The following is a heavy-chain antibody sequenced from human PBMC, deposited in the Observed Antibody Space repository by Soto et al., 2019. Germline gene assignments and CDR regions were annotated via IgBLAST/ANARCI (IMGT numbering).Heavy chain of an antibody. D-gene: IGHD3-3*01. CDR3: ARDQSYDFWSGYPYYYYYGMDV. J-gene: IGHJ6*02. Sequence: ASVKVSCKASGYTFTSYAMHWVRQAPGQRLEWMGWINAGNGNTKYSQKFQGRVTITRDTSASTAYMELSSLRSEDTAVYYCARDQSYDFWSGYPYYYYYGMDVWGQGTTVTVSS. CDR1: GYTFTSYA. CDR2: INAGNGNT. V-gene: IGHV1-3*01.